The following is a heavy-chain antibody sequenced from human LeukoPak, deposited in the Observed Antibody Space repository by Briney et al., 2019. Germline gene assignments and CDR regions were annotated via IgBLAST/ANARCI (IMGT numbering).Heavy chain of an antibody. D-gene: IGHD2-2*01. Sequence: GGSLRLSCAASGFTFSSHGMNWVRQAPGKGLEWVSSVSAGSRYMYFADSVKGRFTIFRDDAYNSLYLQMDSLRAEDTAVYYCARGLFDIVVVPAALYYFDYWGQGTLVTVSS. J-gene: IGHJ4*02. V-gene: IGHV3-21*01. CDR2: VSAGSRYM. CDR3: ARGLFDIVVVPAALYYFDY. CDR1: GFTFSSHG.